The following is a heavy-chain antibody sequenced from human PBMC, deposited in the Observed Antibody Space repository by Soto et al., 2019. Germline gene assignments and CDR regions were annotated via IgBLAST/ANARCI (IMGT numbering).Heavy chain of an antibody. CDR2: ISSSSSYI. D-gene: IGHD1-1*01. CDR3: ARESLLGSTMGPYGMDV. CDR1: GFTFSSYS. J-gene: IGHJ6*02. V-gene: IGHV3-21*01. Sequence: EVQLVESGGGLVKPGGSLRLSCAASGFTFSSYSMNWVRQAPGKGLEWVSSISSSSSYIYYADSVKGRFTISRDNAKNSLYLQMNSLRAEDPAVYDCARESLLGSTMGPYGMDVWGQGTTVTVSS.